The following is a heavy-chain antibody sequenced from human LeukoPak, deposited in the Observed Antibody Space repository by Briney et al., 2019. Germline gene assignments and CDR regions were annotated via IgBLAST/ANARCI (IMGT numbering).Heavy chain of an antibody. CDR1: GFTFSSYW. D-gene: IGHD4-23*01. V-gene: IGHV3-74*01. Sequence: PGGSLRLSCAVSGFTFSSYWMHWVRQVPGKGLVWVSRINRDGNNTNYADSVKGRFTISRDNAKNTLYLQMNSLRAEDTAVYYCARKNSIDYWGQGTLVTVSS. CDR2: INRDGNNT. CDR3: ARKNSIDY. J-gene: IGHJ4*02.